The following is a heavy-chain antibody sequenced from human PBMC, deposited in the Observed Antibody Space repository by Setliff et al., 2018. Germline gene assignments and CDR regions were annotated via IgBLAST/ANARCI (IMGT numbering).Heavy chain of an antibody. CDR3: ARDGEYYGSGFYSTRYYYSYGMDV. CDR1: GYTFTTYD. V-gene: IGHV1-3*01. CDR2: INAGNGNT. J-gene: IGHJ6*02. D-gene: IGHD3-10*01. Sequence: ASVKVSCKASGYTFTTYDMHWVRQAPGQRPEWMGWINAGNGNTKYSPKFQGGVTITRDTSASTGYMELSSLRSEDTAVYYCARDGEYYGSGFYSTRYYYSYGMDVWGQGTTVTVSS.